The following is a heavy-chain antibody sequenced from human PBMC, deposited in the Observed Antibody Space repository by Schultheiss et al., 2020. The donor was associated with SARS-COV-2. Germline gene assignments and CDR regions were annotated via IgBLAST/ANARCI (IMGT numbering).Heavy chain of an antibody. CDR3: ARSGSGDYAEDAFDI. Sequence: SETLSLTCTVSGGSISSGGYYWSWIRQHPGKGLEWIGYIYYSGSTYYNPSLKSRVTMSVDTSKNQFSLKLSPVTAADTAVYYCARSGSGDYAEDAFDIWGQGKMVTVSS. CDR1: GGSISSGGYY. J-gene: IGHJ3*02. V-gene: IGHV4-31*03. D-gene: IGHD4-17*01. CDR2: IYYSGST.